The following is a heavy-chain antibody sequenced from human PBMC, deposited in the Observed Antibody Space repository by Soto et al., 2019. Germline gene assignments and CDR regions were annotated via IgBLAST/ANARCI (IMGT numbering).Heavy chain of an antibody. CDR3: ARQDPAGLRAYYFDC. Sequence: SGPTLVNPTQTLTLTCPFSGFSLTTSGVGVGWIRQPPGKALEWLAVIYWNDDKRYSPSLKSRLTITKDSSKNQVVLTVTNMDPVDTATYYCARQDPAGLRAYYFDCWGQGTRFTVAS. V-gene: IGHV2-5*01. J-gene: IGHJ4*02. CDR1: GFSLTTSGVG. D-gene: IGHD3-10*01. CDR2: IYWNDDK.